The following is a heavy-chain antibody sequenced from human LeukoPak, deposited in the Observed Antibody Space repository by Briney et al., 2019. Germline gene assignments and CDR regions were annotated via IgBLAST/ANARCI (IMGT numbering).Heavy chain of an antibody. Sequence: GGSLRLSCAASGFTFSSYGMHWVRQAPGKGLEWVAFIRYDGSNKYYADSVKGRFTISRDNAKNSLYLQMNSLRAEDTAVYYCARDLGYCSSTSCFPPYDAFDIWGQGTMVTVSS. V-gene: IGHV3-30*02. CDR1: GFTFSSYG. CDR2: IRYDGSNK. CDR3: ARDLGYCSSTSCFPPYDAFDI. D-gene: IGHD2-2*01. J-gene: IGHJ3*02.